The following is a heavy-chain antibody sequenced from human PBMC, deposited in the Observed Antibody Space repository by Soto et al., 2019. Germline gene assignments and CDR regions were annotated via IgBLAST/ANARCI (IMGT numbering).Heavy chain of an antibody. CDR2: ISGRGGDT. V-gene: IGHV3-23*01. J-gene: IGHJ4*02. D-gene: IGHD5-12*01. CDR1: GFTFSTYA. CDR3: VKDREVATTRTVHFDY. Sequence: EVQLLESGGGLVQPGGSLRLSCAAYGFTFSTYAMNWVRQAPGKGLEWVSVISGRGGDTYYADSVKGRFTISRDNSKNTLYVQMNSLRVEDTAVYYCVKDREVATTRTVHFDYWGQGTLVTVSS.